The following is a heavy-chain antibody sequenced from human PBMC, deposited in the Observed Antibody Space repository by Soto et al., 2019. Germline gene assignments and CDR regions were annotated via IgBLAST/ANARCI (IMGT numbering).Heavy chain of an antibody. CDR2: ISAYSGNT. J-gene: IGHJ4*01. V-gene: IGHV1-18*04. D-gene: IGHD4-17*01. CDR1: GYTFTTYG. Sequence: QVQLVQSGAEGKKPGASVKVSCKASGYTFTTYGITWVRQAPGQGLEWMGWISAYSGNTNYAQKPQGRLSVTTDTSRNTAYMELRSLRSDDTAVYYCARVVKAGDYGDYGRYYFDYWGHGTLVTVSS. CDR3: ARVVKAGDYGDYGRYYFDY.